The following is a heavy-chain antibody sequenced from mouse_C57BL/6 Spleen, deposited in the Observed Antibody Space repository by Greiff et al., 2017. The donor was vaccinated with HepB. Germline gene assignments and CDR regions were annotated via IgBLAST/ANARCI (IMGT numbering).Heavy chain of an antibody. CDR1: GYAFSSSW. CDR2: IYPGDGDT. D-gene: IGHD3-2*02. Sequence: QVQLKQSGPELVKPGASVKISCKASGYAFSSSWMNWVKQRPGKGLEWIGRIYPGDGDTNYNGKFKGKATLTADKSSSTAYMQLSSLTSEDSAVYFCARSGAAQATDYWGQGTTLTVSS. V-gene: IGHV1-82*01. CDR3: ARSGAAQATDY. J-gene: IGHJ2*01.